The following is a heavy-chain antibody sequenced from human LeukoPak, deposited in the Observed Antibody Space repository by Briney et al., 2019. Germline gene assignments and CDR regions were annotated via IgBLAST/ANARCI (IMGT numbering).Heavy chain of an antibody. CDR3: ARDQKVGATPYFGMDV. D-gene: IGHD1-26*01. CDR2: IIPMLGTV. CDR1: GGTFSSYA. Sequence: EASVKVSCKASGGTFSSYAINWVRQAPGQGLEWMGRIIPMLGTVNYAQKFQGRVTIIADKFTSTAYVELSSLRSEDTAMYYCARDQKVGATPYFGMDVWGQGTTVTVSS. V-gene: IGHV1-69*04. J-gene: IGHJ6*02.